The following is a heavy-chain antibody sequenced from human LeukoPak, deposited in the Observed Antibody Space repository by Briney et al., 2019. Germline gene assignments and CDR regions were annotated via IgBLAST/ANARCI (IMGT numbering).Heavy chain of an antibody. CDR3: ARHRAYSSSSPFDY. D-gene: IGHD6-6*01. J-gene: IGHJ4*02. V-gene: IGHV4-59*08. Sequence: SETLSLTCSVSGGSISSLYWSWIRQPPGKGLEWIGYIYYTGSTNYNPSLKSRVTMFVDMSKNQFSLRLSSVSAADTAVYYCARHRAYSSSSPFDYWGQGTLVTVSS. CDR1: GGSISSLY. CDR2: IYYTGST.